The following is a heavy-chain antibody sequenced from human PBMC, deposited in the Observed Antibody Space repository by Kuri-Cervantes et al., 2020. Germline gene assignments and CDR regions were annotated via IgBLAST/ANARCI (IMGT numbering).Heavy chain of an antibody. CDR2: IRGTGTST. Sequence: GGSLRLSCAASGFTFSNYVMAWVRRAPGKGLEWVSTIRGTGTSTYYADSVKGRFTISRDNSKNTLYLQMNSLRAEDTAVYYCAKGGGWSSSLSYYFDSWGQGTLVTVSS. CDR3: AKGGGWSSSLSYYFDS. D-gene: IGHD6-6*01. V-gene: IGHV3-23*01. J-gene: IGHJ4*02. CDR1: GFTFSNYV.